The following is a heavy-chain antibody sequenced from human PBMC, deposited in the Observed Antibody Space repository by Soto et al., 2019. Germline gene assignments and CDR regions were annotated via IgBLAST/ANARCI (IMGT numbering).Heavy chain of an antibody. V-gene: IGHV5-10-1*01. CDR2: IDPSDSYT. J-gene: IGHJ4*02. D-gene: IGHD5-12*01. Sequence: GESLKISCKGSGYSFTSYWISWVRQMPGKGLEWMGRIDPSDSYTNYSPSFQGHVTISADKPISTAYLQWSSLKASDTAMYYCARRIRGGYDPDYWGQGTLVTVSS. CDR1: GYSFTSYW. CDR3: ARRIRGGYDPDY.